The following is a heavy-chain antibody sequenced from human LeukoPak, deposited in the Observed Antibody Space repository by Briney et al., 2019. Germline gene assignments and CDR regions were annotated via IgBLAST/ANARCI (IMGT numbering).Heavy chain of an antibody. Sequence: PSETLSLTCAVSGGSITSPNWWRWVRQPPGKGLEWIGEISHTGGTNYNPSLQSRVTISVDKSKNQFSLKLSSVTAADRAVYCCARVPGIVGATGPHYWGQGTLVTVSS. CDR1: GGSITSPNW. CDR2: ISHTGGT. J-gene: IGHJ4*02. D-gene: IGHD1-26*01. CDR3: ARVPGIVGATGPHY. V-gene: IGHV4-4*01.